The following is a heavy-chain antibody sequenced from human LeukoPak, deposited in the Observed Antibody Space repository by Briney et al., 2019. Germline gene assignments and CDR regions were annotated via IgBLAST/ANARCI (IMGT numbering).Heavy chain of an antibody. Sequence: SQTLSLTCAVSGGSISSGGYSWSWIRQPPGKGLEWIGYIYHSGSTYYNPSLKSRVTISVDRSKNQFSLKLSSVTAADTAVYYCAREYCSGGSCYFDYWGQGTLDTVSS. J-gene: IGHJ4*02. CDR3: AREYCSGGSCYFDY. CDR1: GGSISSGGYS. V-gene: IGHV4-30-2*01. D-gene: IGHD2-15*01. CDR2: IYHSGST.